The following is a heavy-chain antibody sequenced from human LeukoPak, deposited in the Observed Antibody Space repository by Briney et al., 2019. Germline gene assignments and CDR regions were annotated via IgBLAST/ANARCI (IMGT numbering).Heavy chain of an antibody. CDR2: IYSGGRT. J-gene: IGHJ4*02. V-gene: IGHV3-53*01. CDR1: GFTVGANY. CDR3: TRRGFGLGEDDY. D-gene: IGHD3-16*01. Sequence: TGGSLRLSCAASGFTVGANYMSWVRQAPGEGLGWVSIIYSGGRTYYADSVKGRFTISRDNSKNTLYLQMNSLRAEDTAVYYCTRRGFGLGEDDYWGQGTLVTVSS.